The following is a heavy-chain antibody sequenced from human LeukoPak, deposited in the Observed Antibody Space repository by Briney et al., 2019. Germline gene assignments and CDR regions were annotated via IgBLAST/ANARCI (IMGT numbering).Heavy chain of an antibody. J-gene: IGHJ5*02. Sequence: SETLSLTCTVSGGSISSSSYYWGWISQPPGKGLEWIGSIYYSGSTYYNPSLKSRVTISVDTSKNQFSLKLSSVTAADTAVYYCARQGIVVVPARGNDLANWFDPWRQGALVTVSS. CDR2: IYYSGST. CDR1: GGSISSSSYY. D-gene: IGHD2-2*01. V-gene: IGHV4-39*01. CDR3: ARQGIVVVPARGNDLANWFDP.